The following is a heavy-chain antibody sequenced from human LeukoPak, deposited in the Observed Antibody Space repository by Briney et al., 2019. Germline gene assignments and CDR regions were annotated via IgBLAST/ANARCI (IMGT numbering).Heavy chain of an antibody. CDR3: ARDLHYYGSGP. D-gene: IGHD3-10*01. Sequence: GGSLRLSCAASGVTFSDYYMSWIRQAPGKGLEWVSYISSSGNTMYYADSVKGRFIVSRDNAKNSLYLQMESLRVEDTAVYYCARDLHYYGSGPWGQGTLVTVSS. J-gene: IGHJ5*02. V-gene: IGHV3-11*04. CDR2: ISSSGNTM. CDR1: GVTFSDYY.